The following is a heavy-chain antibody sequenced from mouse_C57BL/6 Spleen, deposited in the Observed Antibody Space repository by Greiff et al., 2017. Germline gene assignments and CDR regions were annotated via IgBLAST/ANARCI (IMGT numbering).Heavy chain of an antibody. D-gene: IGHD2-12*01. V-gene: IGHV1-15*01. Sequence: QVHVKQSGAELVRPGASVTLSCKASGYTFTDYEMHWVKQTPVHGLEWIGAIDPETGGTAYNQKFKGKAILTADKSSSTAYMELRSLTSEDSAVYYCTRYYSPYAMDYWGQGTSVTVSS. J-gene: IGHJ4*01. CDR1: GYTFTDYE. CDR2: IDPETGGT. CDR3: TRYYSPYAMDY.